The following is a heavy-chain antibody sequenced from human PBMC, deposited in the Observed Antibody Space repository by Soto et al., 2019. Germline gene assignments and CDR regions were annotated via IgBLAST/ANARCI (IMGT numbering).Heavy chain of an antibody. V-gene: IGHV4-4*02. CDR2: IYHNGGT. Sequence: QVQLQESGPGLVKPSETLSVTCTVSGVSIKSDNWWSWVRQSTGMGLQWIGEIYHNGGTTYNPSLKSRVSMSVDKSNNQFSLNLTSVTAADTAVYFCARTGSVLLAAGFDVWGQGTLAIVSS. CDR3: ARTGSVLLAAGFDV. J-gene: IGHJ4*02. CDR1: GVSIKSDNW. D-gene: IGHD2-15*01.